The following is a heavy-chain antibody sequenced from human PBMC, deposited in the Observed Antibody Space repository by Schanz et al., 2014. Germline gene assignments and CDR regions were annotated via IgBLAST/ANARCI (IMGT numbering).Heavy chain of an antibody. J-gene: IGHJ5*02. CDR2: INTNNGDP. CDR3: ARGGVVVVNAALNWFDP. V-gene: IGHV7-4-1*02. Sequence: QVQLVQSGSELKKPGASVKVSCKASGYTFTSFAMNWVRQAPGQGLEWMGWINTNNGDPTYAQGFTGRFVFSLDTSVSTAYLQISSLKAEDTAVYYCARGGVVVVNAALNWFDPWGQGTLVTVSS. D-gene: IGHD2-15*01. CDR1: GYTFTSFA.